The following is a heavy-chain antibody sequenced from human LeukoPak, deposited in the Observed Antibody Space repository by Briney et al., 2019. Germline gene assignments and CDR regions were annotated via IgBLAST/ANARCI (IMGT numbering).Heavy chain of an antibody. D-gene: IGHD1/OR15-1a*01. CDR2: INPNSGST. Sequence: ASVKVSCKASGYTITGYYMHWVRQAPGQGLERMGWINPNSGSTNYAQKFQGRVTMTRDTSISKAYMELSRLRSDDTAAYYCAITRRVASPGALTHSLNWGQGTLVTVSS. CDR3: AITRRVASPGALTHSLN. V-gene: IGHV1-2*02. CDR1: GYTITGYY. J-gene: IGHJ1*01.